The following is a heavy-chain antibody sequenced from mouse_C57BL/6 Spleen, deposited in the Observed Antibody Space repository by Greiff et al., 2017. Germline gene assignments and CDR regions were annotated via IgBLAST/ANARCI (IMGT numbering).Heavy chain of an antibody. V-gene: IGHV1-53*01. CDR3: ASEGSGVYHAMDY. CDR1: GYTFTSYW. Sequence: QVQLQQSGTELVKPGASVKLSCKASGYTFTSYWMHWVKQRPGQGLEWIGNINPSNGGTNYNEKFKSKATLTVDKSSSTAYMQLSSLTSEDSAVYYCASEGSGVYHAMDYWGQGTSVTVSS. D-gene: IGHD3-2*02. J-gene: IGHJ4*01. CDR2: INPSNGGT.